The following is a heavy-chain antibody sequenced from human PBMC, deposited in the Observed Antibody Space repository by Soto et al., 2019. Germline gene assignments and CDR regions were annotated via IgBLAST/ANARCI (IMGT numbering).Heavy chain of an antibody. J-gene: IGHJ4*02. V-gene: IGHV3-30*18. CDR1: EFTFSSCG. CDR3: AKGRAAVARAIDY. CDR2: ISYDGSNK. Sequence: GGSLRLSCAASEFTFSSCGMHWVRQAPGKGLEWVAVISYDGSNKYYADSVKGRFTISRDNSKNTLYLQMNSLRSEDTAVYYCAKGRAAVARAIDYWGLGTLVTVSS. D-gene: IGHD6-19*01.